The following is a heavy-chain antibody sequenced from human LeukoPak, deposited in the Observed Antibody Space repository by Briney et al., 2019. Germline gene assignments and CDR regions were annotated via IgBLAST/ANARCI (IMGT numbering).Heavy chain of an antibody. Sequence: GGSLRLSCAASGFIFSGYSMNWVRQAQRKGMECISYISSSSSTIYYADSVKGRFTISRDNAKSSLYLQMNSLRPEDTAVYYCASDQGGSYWGQGTMVTVSS. V-gene: IGHV3-48*01. CDR3: ASDQGGSY. CDR2: ISSSSSTI. CDR1: GFIFSGYS. D-gene: IGHD1-26*01. J-gene: IGHJ3*01.